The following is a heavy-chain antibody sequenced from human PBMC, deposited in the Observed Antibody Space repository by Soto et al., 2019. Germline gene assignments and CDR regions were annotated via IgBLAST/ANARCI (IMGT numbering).Heavy chain of an antibody. J-gene: IGHJ4*02. V-gene: IGHV3-23*01. CDR1: GFTFSSYG. Sequence: GGSLRLSCAASGFTFSSYGMHWVRQAPGKGLEWVATIRATGGSTYYADSVKGRFTISRDNSKNTLYLQMNGLRVEDTAVYYCAKDRLAGNFDYWGQGTQVTVSS. CDR2: IRATGGST. CDR3: AKDRLAGNFDY.